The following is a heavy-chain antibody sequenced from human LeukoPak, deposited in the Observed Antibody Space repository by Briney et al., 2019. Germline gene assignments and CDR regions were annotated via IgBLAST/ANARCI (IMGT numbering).Heavy chain of an antibody. Sequence: GASVKVSCKASGYTFTGYYMHWVRQAPGQGLEWMGWINPNSGGTNYAQKFQGRVTMTRDTSISTAYMELSRLRSDDTAVYYCARGDSIVGATLDYWGQGTLVTVSS. J-gene: IGHJ4*02. V-gene: IGHV1-2*02. CDR3: ARGDSIVGATLDY. CDR2: INPNSGGT. CDR1: GYTFTGYY. D-gene: IGHD1-26*01.